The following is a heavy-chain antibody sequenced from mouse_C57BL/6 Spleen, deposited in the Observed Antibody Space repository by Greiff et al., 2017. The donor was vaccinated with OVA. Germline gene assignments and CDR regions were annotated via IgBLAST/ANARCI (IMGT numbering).Heavy chain of an antibody. CDR2: ISSGSSTI. V-gene: IGHV5-17*01. Sequence: EVKLVESGGGLVKPGGSLKLSCAASGFTFSDYGMHWVRQAPEKGLEWVAYISSGSSTIYYADTVKGRFTISRDNAKNTLFLQMTSLRSEDTAMYYCAREDYDYEDAMDYWGQGTSVTVSS. CDR1: GFTFSDYG. CDR3: AREDYDYEDAMDY. D-gene: IGHD2-4*01. J-gene: IGHJ4*01.